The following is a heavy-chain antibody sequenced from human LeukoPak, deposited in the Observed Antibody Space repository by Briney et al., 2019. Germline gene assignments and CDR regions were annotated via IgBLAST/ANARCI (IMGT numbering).Heavy chain of an antibody. D-gene: IGHD4-17*01. V-gene: IGHV4-59*01. CDR3: ARIWPAVTTGGYFDY. CDR2: IYYTGTT. J-gene: IGHJ4*02. CDR1: GGSISSYY. Sequence: PSETLSLTCTVSGGSISSYYWSWIRQPPGKGLECIGYIYYTGTTNYNPSLKSRVTISVDTSENQFSLKMTSVTAADTAVYYCARIWPAVTTGGYFDYWGQGALVTVSS.